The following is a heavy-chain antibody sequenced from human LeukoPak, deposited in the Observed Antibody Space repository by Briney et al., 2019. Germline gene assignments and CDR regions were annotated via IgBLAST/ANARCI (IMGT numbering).Heavy chain of an antibody. J-gene: IGHJ4*02. V-gene: IGHV4-39*07. CDR2: IYYSGST. CDR3: ASGGGTMIVVVVGFDY. CDR1: GGSISSSSYY. D-gene: IGHD3-22*01. Sequence: SKTLSLTCTVSGGSISSSSYYWGWIRQPPGKGLEWIGSIYYSGSTYYNPSLKSRVTISVDTSKNQFSLKLSSVTAADTAVYYCASGGGTMIVVVVGFDYWGQGTLVTVSS.